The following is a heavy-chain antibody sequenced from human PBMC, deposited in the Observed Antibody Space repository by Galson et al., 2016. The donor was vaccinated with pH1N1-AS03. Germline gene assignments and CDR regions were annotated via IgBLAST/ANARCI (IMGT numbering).Heavy chain of an antibody. CDR2: IYPIGTT. CDR1: GGSISSNY. Sequence: ETLSLTCSVSGGSISSNYWSWIRQPPGKGLEWIGYIYPIGTTNYNPSLKSRVTISLDTSKSQFSLKLGSVTAADTAVYYCARHDYGDYVGWFDPWGQGTLVTVSS. D-gene: IGHD4-17*01. CDR3: ARHDYGDYVGWFDP. V-gene: IGHV4-59*01. J-gene: IGHJ5*02.